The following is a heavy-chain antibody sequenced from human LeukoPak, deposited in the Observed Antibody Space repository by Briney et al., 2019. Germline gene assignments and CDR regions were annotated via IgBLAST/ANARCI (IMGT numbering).Heavy chain of an antibody. V-gene: IGHV4-59*01. CDR3: ARLTFDGSSGYYSWFDY. Sequence: SETLSLTCTVSGGSISHYYWTWIRQPPGRGLEWIGYIYYSGSTNYNPSLKSRVTIPVDTSKNQFSLRLNSVTAADTAVYFCARLTFDGSSGYYSWFDYWGQGIPVTVSS. D-gene: IGHD3-22*01. CDR1: GGSISHYY. J-gene: IGHJ4*02. CDR2: IYYSGST.